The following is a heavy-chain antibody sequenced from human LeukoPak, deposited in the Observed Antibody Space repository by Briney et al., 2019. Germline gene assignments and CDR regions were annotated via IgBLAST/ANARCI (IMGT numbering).Heavy chain of an antibody. J-gene: IGHJ4*02. Sequence: SVKVSCKASGGTFISYAISWVRQAPGQGLEWMGRIIPILGIANYAQKFQGRVTITADKSTSTAYMELSSLRSEDTAVYYCAREMVRGVIITPFDYWGQGTLVTVSS. D-gene: IGHD3-10*01. CDR1: GGTFISYA. V-gene: IGHV1-69*04. CDR2: IIPILGIA. CDR3: AREMVRGVIITPFDY.